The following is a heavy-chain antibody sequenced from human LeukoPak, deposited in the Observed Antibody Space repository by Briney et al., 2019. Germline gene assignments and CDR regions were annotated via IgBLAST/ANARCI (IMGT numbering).Heavy chain of an antibody. CDR1: GGSFSDYY. CDR2: INHSGST. CDR3: ARFGKHRAGCLDY. V-gene: IGHV4-34*01. J-gene: IGHJ4*02. Sequence: SETLSLTCAVYGGSFSDYYWSWIRQPPGKGLEWIGEINHSGSTNYNPSLKSRVTISVDTSNNQFSLKLSSVTAADTAVYYCARFGKHRAGCLDYWGQGTLVTVSS. D-gene: IGHD3-3*01.